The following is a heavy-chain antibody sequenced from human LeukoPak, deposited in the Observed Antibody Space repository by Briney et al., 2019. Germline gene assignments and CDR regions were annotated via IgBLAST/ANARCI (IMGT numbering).Heavy chain of an antibody. CDR3: ARDLDGYNRFDY. Sequence: QPGGSLRLSCAASGFTFSSYGMHWVRQAPGKGLEWVAVISYDGSNKYYADSVKGRFTISRDNSKNTLYLQMNSLRAEDTAVYYCARDLDGYNRFDYWGQGTLVTVSS. CDR1: GFTFSSYG. D-gene: IGHD5-24*01. J-gene: IGHJ4*02. V-gene: IGHV3-30*03. CDR2: ISYDGSNK.